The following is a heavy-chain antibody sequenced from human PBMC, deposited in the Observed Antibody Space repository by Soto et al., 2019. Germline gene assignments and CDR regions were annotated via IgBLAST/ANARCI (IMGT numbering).Heavy chain of an antibody. CDR1: GLSFSSFA. J-gene: IGHJ4*02. CDR3: SSGRITFGGVIGLFDY. Sequence: PGGSLRLSCAASGLSFSSFAMHWVRQAPGKGLEWVAVISYDGGDKNYADSVKGRFTISRDNSRNTLYLQMNSLRPEDTAVYYCSSGRITFGGVIGLFDYWGKGAEVTVSS. CDR2: ISYDGGDK. V-gene: IGHV3-30-3*01. D-gene: IGHD3-16*02.